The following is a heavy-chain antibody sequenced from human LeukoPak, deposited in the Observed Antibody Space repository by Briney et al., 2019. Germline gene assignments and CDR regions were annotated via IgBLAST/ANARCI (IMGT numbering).Heavy chain of an antibody. CDR3: AGGHDYGDYVNAFHL. D-gene: IGHD4-17*01. Sequence: GESLRISCKASGFRFTGYCIGWVRQVPGKGLEWMGILYPDESNAIYSPSFQGQVTMSVDKSIDTAYLQWSSLKASDTAMYYCAGGHDYGDYVNAFHLWGHGTMVSVSS. V-gene: IGHV5-51*01. CDR1: GFRFTGYC. CDR2: LYPDESNA. J-gene: IGHJ3*01.